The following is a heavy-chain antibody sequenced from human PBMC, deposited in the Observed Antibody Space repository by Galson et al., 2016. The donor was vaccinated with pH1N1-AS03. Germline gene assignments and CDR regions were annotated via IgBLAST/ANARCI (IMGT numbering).Heavy chain of an antibody. CDR2: INEDGSTT. D-gene: IGHD4-23*01. V-gene: IGHV3-74*01. CDR1: GFTFSSYW. J-gene: IGHJ4*02. CDR3: ARDVGGPDDY. Sequence: SLRLSCAASGFTFSSYWMHWVRQAPGQGLVWVSHINEDGSTTRYADSVKGRFSISRDNSESTLYLQMNSLGDDDTAVYYCARDVGGPDDYWGQGTLVTVSS.